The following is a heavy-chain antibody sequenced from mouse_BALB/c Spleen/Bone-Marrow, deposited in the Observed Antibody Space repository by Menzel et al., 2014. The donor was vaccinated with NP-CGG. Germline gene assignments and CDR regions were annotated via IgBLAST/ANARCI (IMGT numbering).Heavy chain of an antibody. CDR3: TRLHYYGYSAY. D-gene: IGHD1-2*01. CDR1: GFYFSRFW. J-gene: IGHJ3*01. Sequence: EVQLVESGGGLVQPGGSLKLSCAASGFYFSRFWMSWVRQAPGKGLEWIGEINPDSSTINYTPSLKDKFIISRVNAKNTLYLQKSKVRSEDTALYYCTRLHYYGYSAYWGQGTLVTVST. V-gene: IGHV4-1*02. CDR2: INPDSSTI.